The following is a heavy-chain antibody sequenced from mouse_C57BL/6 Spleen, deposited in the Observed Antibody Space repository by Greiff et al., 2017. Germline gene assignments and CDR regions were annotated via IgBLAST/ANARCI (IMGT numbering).Heavy chain of an antibody. CDR1: GFTFSSYA. Sequence: DVQLVESGEGLVKPGGSLKLSCAASGFTFSSYAMSWVRQTPEKRLEWVAYISSGGDYIYYADTVKGRFTISRDNARNTLYLQMSRLKSEDSAMDYCTRDQRAFDYWGQGTTLTVSS. V-gene: IGHV5-9-1*02. CDR2: ISSGGDYI. CDR3: TRDQRAFDY. J-gene: IGHJ2*01.